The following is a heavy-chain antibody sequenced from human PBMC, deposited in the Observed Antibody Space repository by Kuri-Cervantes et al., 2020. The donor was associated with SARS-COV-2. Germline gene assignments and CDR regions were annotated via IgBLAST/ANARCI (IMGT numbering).Heavy chain of an antibody. V-gene: IGHV3-23*01. D-gene: IGHD5-18*01. Sequence: GESLKISCAASGFTFSSYEMNWVRQAPGKGLEWVSSINGGGDDTFYADFVKGRFTISRDNFENTVYLRMNSLRAEDTAVYYCASRNAAMVFSSDYWGQGTLVTVSS. CDR1: GFTFSSYE. J-gene: IGHJ4*02. CDR2: INGGGDDT. CDR3: ASRNAAMVFSSDY.